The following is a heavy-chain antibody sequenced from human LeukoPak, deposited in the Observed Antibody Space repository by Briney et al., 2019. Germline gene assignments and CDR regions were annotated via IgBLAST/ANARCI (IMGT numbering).Heavy chain of an antibody. D-gene: IGHD1-14*01. CDR3: VRDDGIGLDAFDI. J-gene: IGHJ3*02. Sequence: PGGSLRLSCAASGFTFSHFWMSWVRQAPGKGLEWVAYIKKTGSETYYVDSVKGRFSITRDNTRSSLFLQMYSLRAEDTAVYYCVRDDGIGLDAFDIWGQGTMVTVSS. CDR2: IKKTGSET. CDR1: GFTFSHFW. V-gene: IGHV3-7*01.